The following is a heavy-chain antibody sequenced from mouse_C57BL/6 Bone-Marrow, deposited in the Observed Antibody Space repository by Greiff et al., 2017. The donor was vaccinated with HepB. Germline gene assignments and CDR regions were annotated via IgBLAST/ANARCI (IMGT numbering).Heavy chain of an antibody. CDR3: ARGGYDYGRFDY. J-gene: IGHJ2*02. CDR1: GYTFTSYW. D-gene: IGHD2-4*01. V-gene: IGHV1-59*01. CDR2: IDPSDSYT. Sequence: QVQLQQPGAELVRPGTSVKLSCKASGYTFTSYWMHWVKQRPGQGLEWIGVIDPSDSYTNYNQKFKGKATLTVDTSSSTAYMQLSSLTSEDSAVYYCARGGYDYGRFDYWGQGTSVTVSS.